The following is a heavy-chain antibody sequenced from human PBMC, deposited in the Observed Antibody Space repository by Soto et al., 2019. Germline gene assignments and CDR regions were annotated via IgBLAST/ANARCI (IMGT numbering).Heavy chain of an antibody. J-gene: IGHJ5*02. CDR3: ARDALGELSVWFDP. D-gene: IGHD3-16*02. Sequence: QVQLQESGPGLVKPSETLSLTCTVSGGSISSYYWSWIRRPPGKGLEWIGYIYYSGSTNYNPSLKSRVTISVDTSKNQFSLKLSSVIAADTAVYYCARDALGELSVWFDPWGQGTLVTVSS. V-gene: IGHV4-59*01. CDR1: GGSISSYY. CDR2: IYYSGST.